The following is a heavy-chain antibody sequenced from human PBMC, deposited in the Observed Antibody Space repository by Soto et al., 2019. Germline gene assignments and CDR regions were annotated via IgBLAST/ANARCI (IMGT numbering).Heavy chain of an antibody. J-gene: IGHJ6*03. D-gene: IGHD6-6*01. CDR1: GFTFRSYW. CDR2: INNDGSST. V-gene: IGHV3-74*01. CDR3: ARDARYYYTGV. Sequence: EVQLVESGGGLVQPGGSLRLCCSASGFTFRSYWMHWVRQAQGQGLVWVSHINNDGSSTIYADSVRGRFTISRDNAKTTLYLEMNGLRAEDTAVYFCARDARYYYTGVWGKGTTVTVSS.